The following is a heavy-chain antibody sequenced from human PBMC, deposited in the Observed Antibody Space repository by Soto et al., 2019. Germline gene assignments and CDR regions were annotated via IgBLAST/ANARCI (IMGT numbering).Heavy chain of an antibody. CDR1: GGSISSGGYY. D-gene: IGHD3-22*01. J-gene: IGHJ4*02. CDR3: ARGTYYYDSSGTRFFDY. V-gene: IGHV4-31*03. CDR2: IYYSGST. Sequence: PSETLSLTCTVSGGSISSGGYYWSWIRQHPGKGLEWIGYIYYSGSTYYNPSLKSRVTISVDTSKNQFSLTLSSVTAADTAVYYCARGTYYYDSSGTRFFDYWGQGTQVTVSS.